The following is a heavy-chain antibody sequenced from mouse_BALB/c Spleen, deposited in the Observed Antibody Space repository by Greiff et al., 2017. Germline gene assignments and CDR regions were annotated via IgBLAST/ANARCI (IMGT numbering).Heavy chain of an antibody. D-gene: IGHD2-4*01. CDR1: GYTFTSYW. Sequence: VQLQQSGAELAKPGASVKMSCKASGYTFTSYWMHWVKQRPGQGLEWIGYINPSTGYTEYNQKFKDKATLTADKSSSTAYMQLSSLTSEDSAVYYCAREDYDYAYFDYWGQGTTLTVSS. V-gene: IGHV1-7*01. J-gene: IGHJ2*01. CDR2: INPSTGYT. CDR3: AREDYDYAYFDY.